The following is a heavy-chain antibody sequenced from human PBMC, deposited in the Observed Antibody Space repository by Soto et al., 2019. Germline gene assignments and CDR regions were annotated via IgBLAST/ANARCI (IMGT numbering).Heavy chain of an antibody. CDR3: ASGGYSYGHSPS. D-gene: IGHD5-18*01. Sequence: SVKVSCKASGGTFSSYAISWVRQAPGQGLEWMGGIIPIFGTANYAQKFQGRVTITADESTSTAYMELSSLRSEDTAVYYCASGGYSYGHSPSWGQGTLVTVSS. CDR2: IIPIFGTA. J-gene: IGHJ5*02. V-gene: IGHV1-69*13. CDR1: GGTFSSYA.